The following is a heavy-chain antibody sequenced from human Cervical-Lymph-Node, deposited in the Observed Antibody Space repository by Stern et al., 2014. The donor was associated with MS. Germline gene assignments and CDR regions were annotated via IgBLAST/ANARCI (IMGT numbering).Heavy chain of an antibody. CDR3: ARGIDY. CDR2: ISGIGDNI. CDR1: GFTFSSYA. Sequence: VQLVESGGGLVQPGGSLRLSCAASGFTFSSYAMTWVRQAPGKGLEWVSVISGIGDNIPYADSVKGRFTISRDRSKNTVHLQMNSLRAEDSAVYYCARGIDYWGQGSLVTVSS. J-gene: IGHJ4*02. V-gene: IGHV3-23*04.